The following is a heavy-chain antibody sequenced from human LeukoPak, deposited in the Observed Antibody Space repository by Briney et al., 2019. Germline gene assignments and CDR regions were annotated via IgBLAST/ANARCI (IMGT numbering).Heavy chain of an antibody. D-gene: IGHD5-18*01. V-gene: IGHV3-30*03. J-gene: IGHJ4*02. CDR2: ISYDGSNK. CDR1: GFTFSSYG. CDR3: ARVGIQLWLRHYFDY. Sequence: PGGSLRLSCAASGFTFSSYGMHWVRQAPGKGLEWVAVISYDGSNKYYADSVKGRFTISRDNSKNTLYLQMNSLRAEDTAVYYCARVGIQLWLRHYFDYWGQGTLVTVSS.